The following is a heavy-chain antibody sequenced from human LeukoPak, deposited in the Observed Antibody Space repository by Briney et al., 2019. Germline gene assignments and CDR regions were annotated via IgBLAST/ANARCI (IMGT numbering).Heavy chain of an antibody. CDR1: GFTFSDYY. CDR3: ANSRGHGSGNL. Sequence: GGSLRLSCAASGFTFSDYYMSWIRQAPGKGLEWVSYISSSGGSIYYADAVKGRFTISRDNSKNTVYLQMDSLRAEDTAVYYCANSRGHGSGNLWGQGTLVTVSS. D-gene: IGHD3-10*01. CDR2: ISSSGGSI. J-gene: IGHJ5*02. V-gene: IGHV3-11*01.